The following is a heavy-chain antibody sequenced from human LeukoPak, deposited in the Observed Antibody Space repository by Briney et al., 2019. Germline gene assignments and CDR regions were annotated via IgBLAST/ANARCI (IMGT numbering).Heavy chain of an antibody. Sequence: ASVKVSYKASGYTFTGHYMHWVRQAPGQGLEWMGWINPNSGATTYPQKFEGRVTMTRDTSISTAYMELSTLSSDDTAVYYCARVGGTIWSGSLNYWGQGTLLTVTS. CDR2: INPNSGAT. D-gene: IGHD3-3*01. CDR1: GYTFTGHY. V-gene: IGHV1-2*02. CDR3: ARVGGTIWSGSLNY. J-gene: IGHJ4*02.